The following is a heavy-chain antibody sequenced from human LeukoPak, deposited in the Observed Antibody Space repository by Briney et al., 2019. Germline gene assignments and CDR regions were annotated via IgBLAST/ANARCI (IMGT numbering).Heavy chain of an antibody. CDR1: GYSFTSYW. Sequence: GESLKISCKGSGYSFTSYWIGWVRQMPGKGLEWMGIIYPGDSDTRYSPSFQGQVTISADKSISTAYLQWSSLKASDTAMYYCARPKRRYFDWLSDHDAFDIWSQGTMVTVSS. CDR2: IYPGDSDT. J-gene: IGHJ3*02. D-gene: IGHD3-9*01. V-gene: IGHV5-51*01. CDR3: ARPKRRYFDWLSDHDAFDI.